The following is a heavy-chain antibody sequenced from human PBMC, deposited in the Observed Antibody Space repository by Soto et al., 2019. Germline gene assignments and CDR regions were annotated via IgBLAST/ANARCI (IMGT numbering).Heavy chain of an antibody. J-gene: IGHJ3*02. CDR3: ARDPYSSGLNDAFDI. V-gene: IGHV1-18*01. D-gene: IGHD6-19*01. CDR1: GYTFTSYG. Sequence: GASVKVSCKASGYTFTSYGISRVRQAPGQGLEWMGWISAYNGNTNYAQKLQGRVTMTTDTSTSTAYMELRSLRSDDTAVYYCARDPYSSGLNDAFDIWGQGTMVTVSS. CDR2: ISAYNGNT.